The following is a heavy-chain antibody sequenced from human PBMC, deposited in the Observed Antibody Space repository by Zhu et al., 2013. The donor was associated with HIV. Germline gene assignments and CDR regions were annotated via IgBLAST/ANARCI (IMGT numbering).Heavy chain of an antibody. CDR2: ISGTSSTSSGL. V-gene: IGHV3-48*04. CDR3: VRILKGSGAYGAFDM. D-gene: IGHD3-10*01. CDR1: GFDFSSYS. J-gene: IGHJ3*02. Sequence: EVQLVESGGGLVQPGGSLRLSCAAAGFDFSSYSMNWIRQAPGKGLEWVSYISGTSSTSSGLSYADSVKGRLTISRDNAKSSLFLQMSSLGAEDTAIYYCVRILKGSGAYGAFDMWGQGTMVTVSS.